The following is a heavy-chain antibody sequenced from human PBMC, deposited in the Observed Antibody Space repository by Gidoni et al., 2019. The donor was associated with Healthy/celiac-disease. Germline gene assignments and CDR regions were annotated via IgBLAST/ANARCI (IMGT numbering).Heavy chain of an antibody. CDR1: GFTFSSYS. J-gene: IGHJ4*02. Sequence: EVQLVESGGGLVKPGGSLRLSCAASGFTFSSYSMNWVRQAPGKGLEWVSSISSSSSYIYYADSVKGRFTISRDNAKNSLYLQMNSLRAEDTAVYYCASIDCSGGSCWGDYWGQGTLVTVSS. V-gene: IGHV3-21*01. D-gene: IGHD2-15*01. CDR2: ISSSSSYI. CDR3: ASIDCSGGSCWGDY.